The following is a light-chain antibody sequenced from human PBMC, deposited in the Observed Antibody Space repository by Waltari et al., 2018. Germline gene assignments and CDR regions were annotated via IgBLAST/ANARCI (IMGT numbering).Light chain of an antibody. V-gene: IGKV3-20*01. CDR2: AVS. Sequence: EIVLTQSPDTLSLSPGERATLSCRASQSLTKNFLAWYQQKPGQAPRLLIYAVSSRATGIPDRFSGSGSGTDFTLTMNRLEPEDSAVYFCQQYGDAPLTFGQGTKVEIK. J-gene: IGKJ1*01. CDR3: QQYGDAPLT. CDR1: QSLTKNF.